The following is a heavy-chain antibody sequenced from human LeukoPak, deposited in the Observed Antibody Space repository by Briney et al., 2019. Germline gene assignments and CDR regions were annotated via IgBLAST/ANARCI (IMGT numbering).Heavy chain of an antibody. Sequence: GGSLRLSCAASGFTFRSHWMHWARQAPGKGLVWISRLNEDGSLTNYADSVQGRFTISRANARNTLYLQMNNLRVLDSAVYYCARINYDVLLPGGYWGQGTLVTVSS. J-gene: IGHJ4*02. CDR2: LNEDGSLT. V-gene: IGHV3-74*01. CDR1: GFTFRSHW. D-gene: IGHD3-9*01. CDR3: ARINYDVLLPGGY.